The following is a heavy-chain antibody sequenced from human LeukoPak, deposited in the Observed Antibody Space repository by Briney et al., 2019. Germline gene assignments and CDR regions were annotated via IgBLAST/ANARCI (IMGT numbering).Heavy chain of an antibody. CDR2: IKQDGSEK. CDR1: GFTFSSYW. J-gene: IGHJ5*02. D-gene: IGHD2-15*01. V-gene: IGHV3-7*01. CDR3: ARDRGVVVAAPPTNWFDP. Sequence: PGGSLRLSCAASGFTFSSYWMSWVRQAPGKGLEWVTNIKQDGSEKYYVDSVKGRFTISRDNAKNSLYLQMNSLRAEDTAVYYCARDRGVVVAAPPTNWFDPWGQGTLVTVSS.